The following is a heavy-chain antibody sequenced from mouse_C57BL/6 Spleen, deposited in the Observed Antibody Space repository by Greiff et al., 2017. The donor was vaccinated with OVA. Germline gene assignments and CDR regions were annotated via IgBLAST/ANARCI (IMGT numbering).Heavy chain of an antibody. CDR1: GFTFSSYA. Sequence: EVQGVESGEGLVKPGGSLKLSCAASGFTFSSYAMSWVRQTPEKRLEWVAYISSGGDYIYYADTVKGRFTISRDNARNTLYLQMSSLKSEDTAMYYCTRDGYGTDWYFDVWGTGTTVTVSS. D-gene: IGHD1-1*01. CDR3: TRDGYGTDWYFDV. J-gene: IGHJ1*03. CDR2: ISSGGDYI. V-gene: IGHV5-9-1*02.